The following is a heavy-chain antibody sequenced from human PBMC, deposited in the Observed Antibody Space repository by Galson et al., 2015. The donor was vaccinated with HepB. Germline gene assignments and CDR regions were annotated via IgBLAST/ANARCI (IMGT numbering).Heavy chain of an antibody. J-gene: IGHJ3*02. Sequence: SLRLSCAASGFTFSSYSMNWVRQAPGKGLEWVSSISSSSSYIYYADSVKGRFTISRDNAKNSLYLQMNSLRAEDTAVYYCAREGREWLGAFDIWGQGTMVTVSS. V-gene: IGHV3-21*01. D-gene: IGHD6-19*01. CDR2: ISSSSSYI. CDR1: GFTFSSYS. CDR3: AREGREWLGAFDI.